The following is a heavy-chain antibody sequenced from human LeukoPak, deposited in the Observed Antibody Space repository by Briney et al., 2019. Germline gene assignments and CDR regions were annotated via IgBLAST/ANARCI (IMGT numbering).Heavy chain of an antibody. D-gene: IGHD6-6*01. J-gene: IGHJ6*03. Sequence: ASVKVSCKASGYTFTGYYMHWVRQAPGQGLEWMGWINPNSGGTNYAQKFQGRVTMTRDTSISTAYMELSRLRSDDTAVYYCARDREYSSSSGDYYYYMDVWGKGNTVTVSS. CDR3: ARDREYSSSSGDYYYYMDV. CDR2: INPNSGGT. CDR1: GYTFTGYY. V-gene: IGHV1-2*02.